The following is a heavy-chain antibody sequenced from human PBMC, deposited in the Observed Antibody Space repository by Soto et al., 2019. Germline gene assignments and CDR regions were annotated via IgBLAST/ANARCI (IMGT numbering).Heavy chain of an antibody. CDR3: AHRVSSYYGSGSYYKNYYYYMDV. Sequence: SGPTLVKPTQTLTLTCTFSGFSLSTSGVGVGWIRQPPGKALEWLALIYWDDDKRYSPSLKSRLTITKDTSKNQVVLTMTNMDPVDTATYYCAHRVSSYYGSGSYYKNYYYYMDVWGKGTTVTVSS. CDR1: GFSLSTSGVG. J-gene: IGHJ6*03. CDR2: IYWDDDK. V-gene: IGHV2-5*02. D-gene: IGHD3-10*01.